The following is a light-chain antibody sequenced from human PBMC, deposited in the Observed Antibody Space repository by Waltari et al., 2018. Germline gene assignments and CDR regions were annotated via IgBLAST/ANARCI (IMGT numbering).Light chain of an antibody. J-gene: IGLJ1*01. CDR1: SSDVGGYDF. CDR2: GVN. Sequence: QSAPTQPASVSGSPGQSITISCTGTSSDVGGYDFVSWHQQYPGKAPKDMIYGVNNRPAGVSNRFSGSKSGNTASMIISGLQADDEADYYCSSYTTSGTLVFGTGTKVTVL. CDR3: SSYTTSGTLV. V-gene: IGLV2-14*01.